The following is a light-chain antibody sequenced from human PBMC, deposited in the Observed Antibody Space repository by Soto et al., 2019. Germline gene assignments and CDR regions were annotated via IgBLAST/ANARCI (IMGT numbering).Light chain of an antibody. Sequence: QSVLTQPPSASGTPGQRVTISCSGSNSNIGSNALNSYRQLPGTAPKLLMFSNDLRPSGVPDRFSGSQSGTPASFAIIGLQSEDDAAYYFATCYYSLKAPVFGGGTKLTVL. CDR3: ATCYYSLKAPV. V-gene: IGLV1-44*01. CDR2: SND. CDR1: NSNIGSNA. J-gene: IGLJ3*02.